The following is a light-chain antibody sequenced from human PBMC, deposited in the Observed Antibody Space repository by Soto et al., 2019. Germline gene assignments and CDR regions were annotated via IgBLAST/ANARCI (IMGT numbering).Light chain of an antibody. CDR2: DTS. J-gene: IGLJ3*02. V-gene: IGLV7-46*01. CDR1: TGAVTSGHY. CDR3: LLSYRGARV. Sequence: QTVVTQEPSLTVSPGGTVTLTCGSSTGAVTSGHYPYWFQQKPGQAPRTLIYDTSNKHSWTPARFSGSLLGGKAAMTLSGAQPADESEYYCLLSYRGARVFGGGTKVTVL.